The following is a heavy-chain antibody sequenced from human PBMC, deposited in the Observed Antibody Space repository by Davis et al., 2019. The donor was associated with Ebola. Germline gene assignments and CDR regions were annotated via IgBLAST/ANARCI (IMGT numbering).Heavy chain of an antibody. CDR2: LIPLFGRP. V-gene: IGHV1-69*04. D-gene: IGHD2-15*01. J-gene: IGHJ5*02. CDR3: ARGGGYCSGGSCYPANWFDP. Sequence: SVKVSCRASGGVFSRSAITWVRQAPGQGLEWMGNLIPLFGRPNYPQKSQGRVTMTRDTSISPAYMGLSRLRSDDRAVYYCARGGGYCSGGSCYPANWFDPWGQGTLVTVSS. CDR1: GGVFSRSA.